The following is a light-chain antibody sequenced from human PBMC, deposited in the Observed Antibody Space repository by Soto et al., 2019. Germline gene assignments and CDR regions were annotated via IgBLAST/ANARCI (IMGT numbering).Light chain of an antibody. Sequence: DIQMTQSPSSLSASVGDRVTITCRARQGISNYLTXXRQKPGKAPKSLIYAAYTLQSGVPSRFSGSGSGTDFTLTISSLQPEDFATYHRQQQNSYPWTSGQGTKVDIK. J-gene: IGKJ1*01. CDR1: QGISNY. V-gene: IGKV1-16*01. CDR3: QQQNSYPWT. CDR2: AAY.